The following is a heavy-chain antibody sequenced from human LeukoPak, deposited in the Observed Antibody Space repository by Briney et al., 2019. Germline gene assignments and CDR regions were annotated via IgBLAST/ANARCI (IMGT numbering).Heavy chain of an antibody. J-gene: IGHJ6*02. CDR1: GGTFSSYA. Sequence: SVKVSCKASGGTFSSYAISWVRQAPGQGLEWMGGIIPIFGTANYAQKFQGRVTITADESTSTAYMELSSLRSEDTAVYYCARFAIFGVVIPLGYYYGMDVWGQGTRSPSP. V-gene: IGHV1-69*13. CDR3: ARFAIFGVVIPLGYYYGMDV. D-gene: IGHD3-3*01. CDR2: IIPIFGTA.